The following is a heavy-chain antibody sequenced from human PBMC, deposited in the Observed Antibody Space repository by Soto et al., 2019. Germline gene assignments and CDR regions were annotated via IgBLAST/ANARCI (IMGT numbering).Heavy chain of an antibody. CDR2: ISSSSSYI. CDR3: ARFGPQWLVLPY. Sequence: EVQLVESGGGLVKPGGSLRLSCAASGFTFSSYSMNWVRQAPGKGLEWVSSISSSSSYIYYADSVKGRFTISRDNAKNSLYLQMNSLRAEDTAVYYCARFGPQWLVLPYWGQGTLVTVSS. V-gene: IGHV3-21*01. CDR1: GFTFSSYS. J-gene: IGHJ4*02. D-gene: IGHD6-19*01.